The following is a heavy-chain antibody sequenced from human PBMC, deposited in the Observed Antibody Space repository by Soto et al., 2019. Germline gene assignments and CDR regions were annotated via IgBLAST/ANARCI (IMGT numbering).Heavy chain of an antibody. V-gene: IGHV3-11*01. CDR2: IDTSGTKI. J-gene: IGHJ4*02. CDR1: GYTFSDYD. Sequence: QVQLVESGGELVKPGGSLRLSCAAYGYTFSDYDMSWIRQAPGKGLEWISYIDTSGTKIYYADSVNGRFTITRDNAKNSLYLEMNSLRDEDTAVYYCASHYDMWSGYLSPVDYWGQGTLVTVSS. D-gene: IGHD3-3*01. CDR3: ASHYDMWSGYLSPVDY.